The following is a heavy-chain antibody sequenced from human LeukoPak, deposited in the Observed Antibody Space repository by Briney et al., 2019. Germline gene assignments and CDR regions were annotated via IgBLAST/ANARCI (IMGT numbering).Heavy chain of an antibody. Sequence: SETLSLTCAVSGYSISSGYYWGWIRQPPGKRLEWIGSIYHSGDTYYNPSLKSRITISVDTSKNQFSLKLNSVTAADTAVYYCARQGYCSGGTCYRYFDYWGQGTLVTVSS. CDR2: IYHSGDT. CDR1: GYSISSGYY. V-gene: IGHV4-38-2*01. D-gene: IGHD2-15*01. J-gene: IGHJ4*02. CDR3: ARQGYCSGGTCYRYFDY.